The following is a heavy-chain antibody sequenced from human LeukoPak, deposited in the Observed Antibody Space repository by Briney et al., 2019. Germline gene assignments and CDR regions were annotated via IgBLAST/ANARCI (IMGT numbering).Heavy chain of an antibody. Sequence: SETLSLTCTVSGGSISSSSYYWGWIRQPPGKGLEWIGSLYNSGSTYYNPSLKSRVTISVDTSKNQSSLKLTSVTAADTAVYYCARRGGYSYGYGYWGQGTLVTVSS. D-gene: IGHD5-18*01. CDR1: GGSISSSSYY. J-gene: IGHJ4*02. CDR3: ARRGGYSYGYGY. V-gene: IGHV4-39*01. CDR2: LYNSGST.